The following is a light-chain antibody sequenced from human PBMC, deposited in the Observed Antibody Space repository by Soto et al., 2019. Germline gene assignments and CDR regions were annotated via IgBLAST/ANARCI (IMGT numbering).Light chain of an antibody. CDR2: GAS. CDR3: QQFDSWPLT. J-gene: IGKJ5*01. V-gene: IGKV3-15*01. CDR1: QSVTTN. Sequence: EVVMTQSPATLSVSAGERATLSCRASQSVTTNLAWYQQKPGQVPRLLIYGASTRATGIPARFSGSGSGTEFTLPIGSLQSEDFAVYYCQQFDSWPLTFGQGTRLEIK.